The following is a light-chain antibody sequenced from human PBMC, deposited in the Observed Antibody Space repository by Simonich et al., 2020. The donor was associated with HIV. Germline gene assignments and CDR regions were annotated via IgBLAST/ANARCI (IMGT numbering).Light chain of an antibody. CDR3: QQRSNWPSMYT. V-gene: IGKV3D-20*02. J-gene: IGKJ2*01. CDR1: QSVSSSY. Sequence: EIVLTQSPGTLSLSPGERATLSCRASQSVSSSYLAWYQQKPGQAPRLLIYDASNRATGIPARFSGSGSGTDFTLTISSLEPEDFAVYYCQQRSNWPSMYTFGQGTKLEIK. CDR2: DAS.